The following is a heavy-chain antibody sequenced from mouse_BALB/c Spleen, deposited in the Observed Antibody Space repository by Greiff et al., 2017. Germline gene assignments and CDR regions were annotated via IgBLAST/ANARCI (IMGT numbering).Heavy chain of an antibody. Sequence: EVQRVESGGGLVKPGGSLKLSCAASGFTFSDYYMYWVRQTPEKRLEWVATISDGGSYTYYPDSVKGRFTISRDNAKNNLYLQMSSLKSEDTAMYYCARGGNYNFDYWGQGTTLTVSS. CDR3: ARGGNYNFDY. D-gene: IGHD2-1*01. J-gene: IGHJ2*01. CDR1: GFTFSDYY. CDR2: ISDGGSYT. V-gene: IGHV5-4*02.